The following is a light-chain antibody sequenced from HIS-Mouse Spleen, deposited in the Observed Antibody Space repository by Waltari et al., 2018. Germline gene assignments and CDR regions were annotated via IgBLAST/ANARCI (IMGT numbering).Light chain of an antibody. V-gene: IGLV2-8*01. J-gene: IGLJ2*01. CDR1: SSDVGGYNY. CDR3: SSYAGSNNVV. CDR2: EVS. Sequence: QSALTQPPSASGSPGQSVTISCTGTSSDVGGYNYVSWYQQHPGKAPKLMIYEVSTRPSGVPDRFSGSKSGNTASLTVSGFQAEDEADYYCSSYAGSNNVVFGGGTKLTVL.